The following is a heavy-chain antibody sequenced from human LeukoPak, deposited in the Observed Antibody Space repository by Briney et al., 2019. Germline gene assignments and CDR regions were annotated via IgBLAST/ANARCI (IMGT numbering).Heavy chain of an antibody. Sequence: SETLSLTCTVSGGSISSGGYYWSWIRQHPGKGREWIGYIYYSGSAYYNPSLKSRVTISVDTSENQFSLKLSSVTAADTAVYYCASYGDGAFDYWSQGTLVTVSS. CDR3: ASYGDGAFDY. V-gene: IGHV4-31*03. CDR2: IYYSGSA. D-gene: IGHD4-17*01. CDR1: GGSISSGGYY. J-gene: IGHJ4*02.